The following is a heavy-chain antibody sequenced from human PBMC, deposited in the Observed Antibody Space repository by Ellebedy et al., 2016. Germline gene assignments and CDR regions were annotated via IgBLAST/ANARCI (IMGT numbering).Heavy chain of an antibody. CDR3: AKNREWAFQF. Sequence: SETLSLXXAVSGDTLTTDSWWSWIRQAPGEALEWIGDISHSGGNTSNPSLRSRVTITVDMSKKQLSLKLNSVTAADTAMYYCAKNREWAFQFWGQGTMVIVS. CDR2: ISHSGGN. V-gene: IGHV4-4*02. J-gene: IGHJ3*01. CDR1: GDTLTTDSW. D-gene: IGHD1-14*01.